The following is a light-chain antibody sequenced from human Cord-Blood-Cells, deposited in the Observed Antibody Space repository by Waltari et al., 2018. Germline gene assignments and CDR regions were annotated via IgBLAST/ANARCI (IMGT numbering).Light chain of an antibody. Sequence: QSALTQPASVSGSPGQSITISCTGTSSDVGGYNYVSWYQQHPGNAPKLMIYEVSNLPSGVSNRFSGSNSGNTASLTLSGLQAEDEADYYCSSYTSSSTYVFGTGTKVTVL. V-gene: IGLV2-14*01. J-gene: IGLJ1*01. CDR3: SSYTSSSTYV. CDR2: EVS. CDR1: SSDVGGYNY.